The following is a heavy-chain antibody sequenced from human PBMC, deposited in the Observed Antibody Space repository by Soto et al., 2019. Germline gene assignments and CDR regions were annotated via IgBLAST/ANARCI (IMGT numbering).Heavy chain of an antibody. J-gene: IGHJ4*03. V-gene: IGHV4-38-2*02. CDR2: IYHGGTT. D-gene: IGHD6-19*01. CDR3: ARVHVMVVAGSTFDY. Sequence: LSLTCTVSGDSISSGSYWGWIRQPPGEGPEWIASIYHGGTTFYNPSLKSRISISVDTSKNQFSLRLTSVTAADTATYYCARVHVMVVAGSTFDYWGPGTLVTVSS. CDR1: GDSISSGSY.